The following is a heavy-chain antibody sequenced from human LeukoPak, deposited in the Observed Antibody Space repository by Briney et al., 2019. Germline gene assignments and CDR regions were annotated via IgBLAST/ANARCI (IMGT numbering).Heavy chain of an antibody. J-gene: IGHJ4*02. V-gene: IGHV3-33*08. Sequence: PGGSLRLSCATSRVIFTNYGMHWVRQAPGKGLEWVAFISYDGSSNHYGDSVKGRFTISRDDSKNTLYLQMSNLRAEDTAVYFCARLNQPYYGSGTFSAFDSWGQGTLVTVSS. CDR3: ARLNQPYYGSGTFSAFDS. D-gene: IGHD3-10*01. CDR1: RVIFTNYG. CDR2: ISYDGSSN.